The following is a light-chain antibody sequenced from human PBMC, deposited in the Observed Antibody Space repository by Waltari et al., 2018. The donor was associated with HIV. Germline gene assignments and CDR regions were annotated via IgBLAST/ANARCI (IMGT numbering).Light chain of an antibody. Sequence: SYELTQPPSVSVSPGQTARITCSGAKLPKQNAYWYQKRPGQAPVLLIYKDSERPSGIPERFSGSSSGTTVTLTISGVQAEDEADYYCQSPDGGGVYAFGTGTKVTVL. CDR1: KLPKQN. V-gene: IGLV3-25*03. J-gene: IGLJ1*01. CDR3: QSPDGGGVYA. CDR2: KDS.